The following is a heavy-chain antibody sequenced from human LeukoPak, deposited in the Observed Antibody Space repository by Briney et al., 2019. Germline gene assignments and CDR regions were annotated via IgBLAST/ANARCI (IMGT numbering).Heavy chain of an antibody. CDR3: ARDYDILTGGPKDY. CDR1: GFTFSSYW. V-gene: IGHV3-7*03. Sequence: GGSLRLSCAASGFTFSSYWMSWVRQAPGKGLEWVANIKQDGSEKYYVDSVKGRFTISRDNAKNSLCLQMNSLRAEDTAVYYCARDYDILTGGPKDYWGQGTLVTVSS. CDR2: IKQDGSEK. J-gene: IGHJ4*02. D-gene: IGHD3-9*01.